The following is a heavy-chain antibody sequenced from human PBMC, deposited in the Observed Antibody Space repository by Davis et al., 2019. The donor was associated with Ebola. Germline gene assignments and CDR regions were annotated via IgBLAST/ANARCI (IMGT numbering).Heavy chain of an antibody. CDR2: INYSGST. CDR1: GGSISSRGYY. D-gene: IGHD6-19*01. Sequence: MPGGSLRLSCTVSGGSISSRGYYWGWIRQPPGKGLEWIGSINYSGSTFYNSSLKSRATVSVDTSNQFSLKLSSVTAADTAMYYCAAPYLNYSSGWHYFDLWGQGTLVTVSS. V-gene: IGHV4-39*01. CDR3: AAPYLNYSSGWHYFDL. J-gene: IGHJ4*02.